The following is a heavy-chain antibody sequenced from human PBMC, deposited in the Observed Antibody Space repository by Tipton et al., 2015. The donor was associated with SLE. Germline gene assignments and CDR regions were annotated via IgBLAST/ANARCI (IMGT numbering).Heavy chain of an antibody. J-gene: IGHJ4*02. CDR2: MNPNSGNT. D-gene: IGHD4-11*01. Sequence: SCAASGFTFTSYGISWVRQAPGQGLEWMGWMNPNSGNTGYAQKFQGRVTITRNTSISTAYMELSSLRSEDTAVYYCARLGTTEDYWGQGTLVTVSS. V-gene: IGHV1-8*03. CDR1: GFTFTSYG. CDR3: ARLGTTEDY.